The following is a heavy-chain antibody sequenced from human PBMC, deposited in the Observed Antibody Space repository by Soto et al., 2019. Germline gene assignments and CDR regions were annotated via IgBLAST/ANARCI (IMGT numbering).Heavy chain of an antibody. CDR2: INPSGDRT. CDR1: GFSFSDYF. V-gene: IGHV1-46*01. CDR3: ARGIATGQLDP. D-gene: IGHD2-15*01. Sequence: ASVKVSCKASGFSFSDYFMHWVRQAPGQGLEWMGIINPSGDRTDYAQKFQGRVTITRDTSASTAYMDLSSLRSEDTAVYYCARGIATGQLDPWGQGTLVTVSS. J-gene: IGHJ5*02.